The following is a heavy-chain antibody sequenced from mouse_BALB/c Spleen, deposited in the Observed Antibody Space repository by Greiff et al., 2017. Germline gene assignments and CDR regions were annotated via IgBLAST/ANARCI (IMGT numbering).Heavy chain of an antibody. CDR3: ARTYYGNYAWFAY. CDR1: GYSITSDYA. J-gene: IGHJ3*01. CDR2: ISYSGST. V-gene: IGHV3-2*02. Sequence: VQLKESGPGLVKPSQSLSLTCTVTGYSITSDYAWNWIRQFPGNKLEWMGYISYSGSTSYNPSLKSRISITRDTSKNQFFLQLNSVTTEDTATYYCARTYYGNYAWFAYWGQGTLVTVSA. D-gene: IGHD2-10*01.